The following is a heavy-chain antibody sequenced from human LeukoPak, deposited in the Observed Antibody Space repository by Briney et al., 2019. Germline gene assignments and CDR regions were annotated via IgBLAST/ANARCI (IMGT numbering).Heavy chain of an antibody. CDR2: IYYSGNT. J-gene: IGHJ4*02. D-gene: IGHD3/OR15-3a*01. CDR1: GGSISSSSYY. V-gene: IGHV4-39*01. Sequence: PSETLSLTCTVSGGSISSSSYYWGWIRQPPGKGLEWIGSIYYSGNTYYNASLKSQLSISIDTSKNQFSLRLTSVTAADTAVYYCARQTGSGLFILPGGQGTLVTVCS. CDR3: ARQTGSGLFILP.